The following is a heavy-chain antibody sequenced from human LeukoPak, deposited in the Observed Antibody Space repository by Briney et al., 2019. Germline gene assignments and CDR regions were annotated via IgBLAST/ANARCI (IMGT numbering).Heavy chain of an antibody. V-gene: IGHV1-2*06. Sequence: ASVKVSCKASGYTFTGYYMHWVRQAPGQGLEWMGRINPNSGGTNYAQKFQGRVTMTRDTSISTAYMELSRLRSDDTAVYYCARARNYCSGGSCYFFDYWGQGTLVTVSS. CDR2: INPNSGGT. CDR1: GYTFTGYY. CDR3: ARARNYCSGGSCYFFDY. D-gene: IGHD2-15*01. J-gene: IGHJ4*02.